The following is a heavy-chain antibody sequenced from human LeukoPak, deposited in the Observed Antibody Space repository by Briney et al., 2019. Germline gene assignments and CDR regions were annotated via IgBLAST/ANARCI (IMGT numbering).Heavy chain of an antibody. Sequence: SETLSLTCTVSGGSISSYYWSWIRQPAGKGLEWIGRIYTSGSTNYNPSLKSRVTMSVDTSKNQFSLKLSSVTAADTAVYYCARDPGDYSNYPYYYGMDVWGQGPRSPSP. CDR1: GGSISSYY. CDR2: IYTSGST. V-gene: IGHV4-4*07. J-gene: IGHJ6*02. CDR3: ARDPGDYSNYPYYYGMDV. D-gene: IGHD4-11*01.